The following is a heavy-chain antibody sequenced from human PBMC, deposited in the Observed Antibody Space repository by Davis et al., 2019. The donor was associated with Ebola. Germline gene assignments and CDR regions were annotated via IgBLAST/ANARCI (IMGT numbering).Heavy chain of an antibody. CDR1: GFSLRTRGLC. J-gene: IGHJ4*02. V-gene: IGHV2-70*01. Sequence: SGPTLVKPTQTLTLTCTFSGFSLRTRGLCVSWIRQPPGKALEWLALIDWDDDKYYSTSLKTRLTISKDTSKNQVVLTMTNMDPVDTATYYCARIYTVTTEYYFDYWGQGTLVTVSS. CDR2: IDWDDDK. D-gene: IGHD4-17*01. CDR3: ARIYTVTTEYYFDY.